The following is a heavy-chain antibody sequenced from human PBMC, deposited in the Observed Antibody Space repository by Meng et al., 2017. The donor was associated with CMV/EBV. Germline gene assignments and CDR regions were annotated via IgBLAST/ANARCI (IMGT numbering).Heavy chain of an antibody. Sequence: SETLSLTCTVSGGSVSSGSYYWSWIRQPPGKGLGWIGYIYYSGSTNYNPSLKSRVTISVDTSKNQFSLKLSSVTAADTAVYYCAREGLFWSGYYPYYYYGMDVWGQGTTVTVSS. V-gene: IGHV4-61*01. CDR3: AREGLFWSGYYPYYYYGMDV. D-gene: IGHD3-3*01. CDR2: IYYSGST. CDR1: GGSVSSGSYY. J-gene: IGHJ6*02.